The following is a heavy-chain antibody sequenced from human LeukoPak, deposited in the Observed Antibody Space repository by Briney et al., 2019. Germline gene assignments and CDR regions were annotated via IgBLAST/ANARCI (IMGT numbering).Heavy chain of an antibody. CDR3: ARAGYSSSWYALDY. J-gene: IGHJ4*02. Sequence: SETLSLTCAVYGGSFSGYYWSWIRQPPGKGLEWIGVINHSGSTNYNPSLKSRVTISVDTSKNQFSLKLSSVTAADTAVYYCARAGYSSSWYALDYWGQGTLVTVSS. V-gene: IGHV4-34*01. D-gene: IGHD6-13*01. CDR1: GGSFSGYY. CDR2: INHSGST.